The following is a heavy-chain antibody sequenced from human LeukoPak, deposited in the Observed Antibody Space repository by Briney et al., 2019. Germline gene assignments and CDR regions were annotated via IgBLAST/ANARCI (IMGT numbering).Heavy chain of an antibody. Sequence: ASVKVSCKASGYTFTGYYMHWVRQAPGQGLEWMGWINPNSGGTNYAQKFQGRVTMTRDTSISTAYMELSRLRSDDTAVYYCARDPYGITAGDYWGQGTLVTASS. CDR1: GYTFTGYY. CDR3: ARDPYGITAGDY. D-gene: IGHD6-13*01. V-gene: IGHV1-2*02. CDR2: INPNSGGT. J-gene: IGHJ4*02.